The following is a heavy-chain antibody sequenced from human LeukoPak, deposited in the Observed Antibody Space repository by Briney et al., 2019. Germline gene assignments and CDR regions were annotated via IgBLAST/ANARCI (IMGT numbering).Heavy chain of an antibody. J-gene: IGHJ4*02. CDR2: IIPIFGTA. Sequence: SVKVSCKASGGTFSSYAISWVRQAPGQGLEWMGGIIPIFGTANYAQKFQGRVTITADESTSTAYMELSSLRSEDTAVYYCARRAYCGGDCYNNYYFDYWGQGTLVTVSS. V-gene: IGHV1-69*13. CDR1: GGTFSSYA. D-gene: IGHD2-21*02. CDR3: ARRAYCGGDCYNNYYFDY.